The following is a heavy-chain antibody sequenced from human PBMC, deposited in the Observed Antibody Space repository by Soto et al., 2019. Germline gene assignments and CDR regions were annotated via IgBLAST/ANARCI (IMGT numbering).Heavy chain of an antibody. CDR3: AKEWFGWPPLRFLETDAFDI. Sequence: GGSLRLSCAASGFTFSSYAMSWVRQAPGKGLEWVSAISGSGGSTYYADSGKGRFTISRDNSKNTLYLQMNSLRAEDTAVYYCAKEWFGWPPLRFLETDAFDIWGQGTMVTVSS. CDR2: ISGSGGST. V-gene: IGHV3-23*01. D-gene: IGHD3-3*01. CDR1: GFTFSSYA. J-gene: IGHJ3*02.